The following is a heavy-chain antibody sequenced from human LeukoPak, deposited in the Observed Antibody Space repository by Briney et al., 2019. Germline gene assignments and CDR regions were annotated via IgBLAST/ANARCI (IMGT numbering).Heavy chain of an antibody. CDR1: GYTFTSYG. CDR2: ISAYNGNT. CDR3: ARPSKDTAMVRGAFDI. J-gene: IGHJ3*02. V-gene: IGHV1-18*01. Sequence: ASVKVSCKASGYTFTSYGISWVRQAPGQGLEWMGWISAYNGNTNYAQKLQGRVTMTTDTSTSTAYMELRSLRSDDTAVYYCARPSKDTAMVRGAFDIWGQGIMVTVSS. D-gene: IGHD5-18*01.